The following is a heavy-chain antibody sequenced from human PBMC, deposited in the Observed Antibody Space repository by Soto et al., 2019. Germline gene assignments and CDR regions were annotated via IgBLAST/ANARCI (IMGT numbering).Heavy chain of an antibody. CDR1: GYTFTSYY. CDR3: AVGGNYLSMDV. V-gene: IGHV1-46*01. CDR2: INPDGGGT. J-gene: IGHJ6*02. D-gene: IGHD4-4*01. Sequence: QVQLVQSGAEVKTPGASVKVSCKASGYTFTSYYMHWVRLAPGQGLEWMGIINPDGGGTSYAQQFQGRVIMTRDTSTSTVYMEMSSLRSEDTAVYYCAVGGNYLSMDVWGQGTTVTVSS.